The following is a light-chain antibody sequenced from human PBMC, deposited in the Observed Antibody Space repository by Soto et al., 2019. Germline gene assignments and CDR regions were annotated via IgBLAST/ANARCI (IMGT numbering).Light chain of an antibody. Sequence: QSVLTQPPSASGTPGQRVIISCSGSRSNIGSHAVNWYQQLPGAAPKLLIYNDNQRPSGVPDRFSGSKSGTSASLAISGLQSEDEADYYCAAWDDNVNGPGEVFGGGTKLTVL. CDR1: RSNIGSHA. J-gene: IGLJ2*01. V-gene: IGLV1-44*01. CDR2: NDN. CDR3: AAWDDNVNGPGEV.